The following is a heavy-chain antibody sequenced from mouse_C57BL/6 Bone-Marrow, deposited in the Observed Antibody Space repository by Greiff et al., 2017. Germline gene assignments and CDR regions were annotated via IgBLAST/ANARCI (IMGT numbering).Heavy chain of an antibody. CDR1: GYTFTDYE. CDR3: TKGALYGNYAGAWFAY. J-gene: IGHJ3*01. Sequence: VQLQQSGAELVRPGASVTLSCKASGYTFTDYEMHWVKQTPVHGLEWIGAIDPETGGTAYNQKFKGKAILTADKSSSTAYMELRSLTSEDSAVYYFTKGALYGNYAGAWFAYWGQGTLVTVSA. V-gene: IGHV1-15*01. CDR2: IDPETGGT. D-gene: IGHD2-1*01.